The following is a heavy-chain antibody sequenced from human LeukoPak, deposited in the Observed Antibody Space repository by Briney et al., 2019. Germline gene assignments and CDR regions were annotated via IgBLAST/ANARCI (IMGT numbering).Heavy chain of an antibody. V-gene: IGHV1-18*04. CDR3: ARGALIYDILTGSGSSDALDI. Sequence: ASVKVSSKASGYTSTTYGISWVRQAPGRGLGRMGWISAYNGNANYAQKLRGRVTISTDTSTSTAYMELRSLRSDDTAVYYCARGALIYDILTGSGSSDALDIWGQGTMVTVSS. CDR2: ISAYNGNA. D-gene: IGHD3-9*01. CDR1: GYTSTTYG. J-gene: IGHJ3*02.